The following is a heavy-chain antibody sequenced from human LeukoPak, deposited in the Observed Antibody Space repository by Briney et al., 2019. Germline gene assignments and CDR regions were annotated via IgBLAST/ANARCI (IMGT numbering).Heavy chain of an antibody. D-gene: IGHD3-22*01. CDR1: GFTFSSYG. V-gene: IGHV3-30*18. CDR3: AKDDSSGNEYYYGMDV. CDR2: ISYDGSNK. Sequence: GGSLRLSCAASGFTFSSYGMHWVRQAPGKGLEWVAVISYDGSNKYYADSVKGRFTISRDNSKNTLYLQMNSLRAEDTAVYYCAKDDSSGNEYYYGMDVWGQGTTVTVSS. J-gene: IGHJ6*02.